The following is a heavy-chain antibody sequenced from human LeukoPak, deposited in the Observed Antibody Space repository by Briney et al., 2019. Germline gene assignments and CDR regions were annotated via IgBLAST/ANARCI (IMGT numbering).Heavy chain of an antibody. CDR1: GFTFSSYA. CDR3: AKDYRYYDSSGYYGLFDY. CDR2: ISGSGGST. V-gene: IGHV3-23*01. D-gene: IGHD3-22*01. J-gene: IGHJ4*02. Sequence: GGSLRLSCAASGFTFSSYAMSWVRQAPGKGLEWVSAISGSGGSTYYADSVKGRVTISRDNSKNTLYLQMNTLRAEDTAVYYSAKDYRYYDSSGYYGLFDYWGQGTLVTVSS.